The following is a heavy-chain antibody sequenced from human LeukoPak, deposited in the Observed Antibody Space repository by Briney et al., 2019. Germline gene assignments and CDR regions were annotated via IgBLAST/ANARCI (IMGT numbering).Heavy chain of an antibody. D-gene: IGHD6-13*01. V-gene: IGHV4-34*01. CDR3: AARGIAAAPGNY. J-gene: IGHJ4*02. CDR2: INHSGST. Sequence: KPSETRSLTCAVYGGSFSGYYWSWIRQPPGKGLEWIGEINHSGSTNYNPSLKSRVTISVDTSKNQFSLKLSSVTAADTAVYYCAARGIAAAPGNYWGQGTLVTVSS. CDR1: GGSFSGYY.